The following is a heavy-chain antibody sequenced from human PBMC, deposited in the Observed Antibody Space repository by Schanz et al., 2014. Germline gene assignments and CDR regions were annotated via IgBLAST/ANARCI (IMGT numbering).Heavy chain of an antibody. V-gene: IGHV3-21*02. CDR1: GFTFSSYN. J-gene: IGHJ6*02. CDR2: ISPSSSYI. CDR3: ARVELSVYYYAMDV. Sequence: EVPLVESGGGLVRPVDSLRLSCAASGFTFSSYNINWVRQAPGKGLEYISSISPSSSYIYYADSVKGRFTISRDNAKNSLYLQMNSLRAEDAAVYYCARVELSVYYYAMDVWGQGTTVTVSS. D-gene: IGHD2-15*01.